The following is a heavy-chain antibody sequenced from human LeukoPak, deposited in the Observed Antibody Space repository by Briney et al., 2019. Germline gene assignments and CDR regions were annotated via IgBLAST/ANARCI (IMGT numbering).Heavy chain of an antibody. CDR2: INHSGST. J-gene: IGHJ3*02. Sequence: SETLSLTCAVYGGSFSGYYWSWIRQPPGKGLEWIGEINHSGSTNYNPSLKSRVTISVDTSKNQFSLKLSSVTAADTAVYYCARDVRITIFGVVISDAFDIWGQGTMVTVSS. CDR1: GGSFSGYY. CDR3: ARDVRITIFGVVISDAFDI. D-gene: IGHD3-3*01. V-gene: IGHV4-34*01.